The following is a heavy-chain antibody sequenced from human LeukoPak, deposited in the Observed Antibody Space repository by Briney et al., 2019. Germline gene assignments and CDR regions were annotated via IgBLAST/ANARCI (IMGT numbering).Heavy chain of an antibody. V-gene: IGHV3-23*01. CDR3: ARGGLVGADWSGFDY. CDR2: ISDSGTRT. J-gene: IGHJ4*02. Sequence: PGGSLRLSCAASGFTLSSYDMGWVRQAPGKGLEWVSAISDSGTRTYYADSVRGRFTISRDKFKNTLYLQMNSLRAEDTAVYYCARGGLVGADWSGFDYWGQGTLVTVSS. CDR1: GFTLSSYD. D-gene: IGHD1-26*01.